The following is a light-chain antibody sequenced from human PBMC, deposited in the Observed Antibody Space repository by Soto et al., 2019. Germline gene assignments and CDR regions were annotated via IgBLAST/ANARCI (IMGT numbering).Light chain of an antibody. CDR1: QDISNY. CDR2: DAS. Sequence: DIQMTQSPSSLSASVGDRVTITCQASQDISNYLNWYQQKPGKAPKLLIYDASNLETGVPSRFSGSGSGTDFTFTISSLQHEDIETYYCQQDDSFPLTLGGGTKVDIK. V-gene: IGKV1-33*01. J-gene: IGKJ4*01. CDR3: QQDDSFPLT.